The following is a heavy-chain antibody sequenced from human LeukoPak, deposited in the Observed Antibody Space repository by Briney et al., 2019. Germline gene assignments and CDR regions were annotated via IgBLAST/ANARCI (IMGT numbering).Heavy chain of an antibody. J-gene: IGHJ6*03. Sequence: PGRSLRLSCAASGFTFSSYGMHWVRQAPGKGLEWVAVIWYDGSNKYYADSVKGRFTISRDNSKNTLYLQMNSLRAEDTAVYYCAKALNPYYYYYYMDVWGKGTTVTVSS. CDR2: IWYDGSNK. V-gene: IGHV3-33*06. CDR1: GFTFSSYG. CDR3: AKALNPYYYYYYMDV.